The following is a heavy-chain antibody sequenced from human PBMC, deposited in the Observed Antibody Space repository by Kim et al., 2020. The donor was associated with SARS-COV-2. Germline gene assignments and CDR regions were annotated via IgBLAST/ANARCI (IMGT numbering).Heavy chain of an antibody. J-gene: IGHJ5*02. CDR1: GFPVNDYY. D-gene: IGHD3-10*01. CDR3: ARTGYYRSGNYFNNYFDN. V-gene: IGHV3-23*05. CDR2: IYGSGSRT. Sequence: GGSLRLSCAVSGFPVNDYYMSWVRQAPGKGLEWVSLIYGSGSRTSYAESVMGRFTISRDNSKNILYLQMTSLRADDTAVYYCARTGYYRSGNYFNNYFDNWGQGTPVSVSS.